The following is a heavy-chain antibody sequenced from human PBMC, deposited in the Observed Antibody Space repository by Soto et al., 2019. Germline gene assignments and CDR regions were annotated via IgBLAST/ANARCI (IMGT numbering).Heavy chain of an antibody. V-gene: IGHV4-31*03. Sequence: QVQLQESGPGLVKPSQTLSLTCTVSGGSISSGGYYWSWIRQHPGKGLEWIGYIYYSGSTYYNPSLKSRVTISVDTSKNQFSPKLSSVTAADTAVYYCAMSHCSGGSCYPDYWGQGTLVTVSS. CDR3: AMSHCSGGSCYPDY. CDR2: IYYSGST. CDR1: GGSISSGGYY. J-gene: IGHJ4*02. D-gene: IGHD2-15*01.